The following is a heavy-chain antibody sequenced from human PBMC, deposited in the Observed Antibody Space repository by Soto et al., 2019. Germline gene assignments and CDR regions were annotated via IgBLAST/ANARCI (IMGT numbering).Heavy chain of an antibody. J-gene: IGHJ6*02. Sequence: VEVSCKASGYTFTSYSISWVRQAPGQGREGMGWISAYNGNTNYAQKLQGRVTMTTDTSTSTAYMELRSLRSDDTAVYYCARGKMCCCSTSCYHYYSYYCMDVWGQGTTVTVSS. D-gene: IGHD2-2*01. CDR3: ARGKMCCCSTSCYHYYSYYCMDV. V-gene: IGHV1-18*01. CDR2: ISAYNGNT. CDR1: GYTFTSYS.